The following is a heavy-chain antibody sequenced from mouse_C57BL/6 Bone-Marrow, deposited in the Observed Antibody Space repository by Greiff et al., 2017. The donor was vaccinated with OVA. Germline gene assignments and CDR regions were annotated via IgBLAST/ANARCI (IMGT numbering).Heavy chain of an antibody. J-gene: IGHJ4*01. V-gene: IGHV5-9-1*02. CDR3: TRDPTMVTTGAMDY. CDR1: GFTFSSYA. D-gene: IGHD2-9*01. Sequence: EVKLVESGEGLVKPGGSLKLSCAASGFTFSSYAMSWVRQTPETRLEWVAYISSGGDYIYYADTVKGRFTISRDNARNTLYLQMSSLTSEDTAMYYCTRDPTMVTTGAMDYWGQGTSVTVSS. CDR2: ISSGGDYI.